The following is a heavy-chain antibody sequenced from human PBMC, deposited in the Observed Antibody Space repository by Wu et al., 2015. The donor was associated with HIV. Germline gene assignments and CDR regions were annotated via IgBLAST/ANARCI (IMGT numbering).Heavy chain of an antibody. Sequence: QVQLVQSGAEVKKPGASVKVSCKASGYNFTTYDMHWVRQASGQGLEWMGWINPNSGKSYYAERLQGRVTMTRDTSTSTAYMELRTLRSDDTAVYYCAREYYYDSIGYYYEDLWGQGTLVTVSS. V-gene: IGHV1-8*01. CDR2: INPNSGKS. CDR1: GYNFTTYD. J-gene: IGHJ4*02. D-gene: IGHD3-22*01. CDR3: AREYYYDSIGYYYEDL.